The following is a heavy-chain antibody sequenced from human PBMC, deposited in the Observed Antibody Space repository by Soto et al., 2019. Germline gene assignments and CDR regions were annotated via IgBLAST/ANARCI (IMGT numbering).Heavy chain of an antibody. CDR1: GRTFSSYA. CDR3: ARGITRHGIAAAAFDY. V-gene: IGHV1-69*06. D-gene: IGHD6-13*01. CDR2: IIPIFGTA. Sequence: QVQLVQAGAEVKKPGSSVEVSCKASGRTFSSYAISWVRQAPGQGLEWRGGIIPIFGTANYAQKFQGRVTITADKSTSTAYMELSSLRSEDTAVYYCARGITRHGIAAAAFDYWGQGTLVTVSS. J-gene: IGHJ4*02.